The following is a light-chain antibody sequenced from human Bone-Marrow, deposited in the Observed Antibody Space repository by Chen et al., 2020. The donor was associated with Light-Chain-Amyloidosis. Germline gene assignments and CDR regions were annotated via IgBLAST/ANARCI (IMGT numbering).Light chain of an antibody. CDR1: NIGTTS. CDR3: QVWDRSSDRPV. J-gene: IGLJ3*02. CDR2: DDS. V-gene: IGLV3-21*02. Sequence: SSVLTQPSSVSVAPAQTATNACGGNNIGTTSVHWYQQTPGQAPLLVGYDDSDRPSGIPERVSGSNSGNTATLTISRVEAGDEADYYCQVWDRSSDRPVCGGGTKLTVL.